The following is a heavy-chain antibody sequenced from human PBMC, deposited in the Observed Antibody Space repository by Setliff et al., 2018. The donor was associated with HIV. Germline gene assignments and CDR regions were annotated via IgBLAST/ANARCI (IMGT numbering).Heavy chain of an antibody. CDR1: GFTFGSYW. J-gene: IGHJ5*01. CDR2: IKQDGSEK. V-gene: IGHV3-7*03. CDR3: ARALLRTNTVYGILGNWFDS. Sequence: LRLSCAASGFTFGSYWMSWVRQAPGKGLEWVANIKQDGSEKYFVDSVKGRFTISRDNARNSLYLQMNSLRAEDTAVYYCARALLRTNTVYGILGNWFDSWGRGTLVTVSS. D-gene: IGHD2-8*01.